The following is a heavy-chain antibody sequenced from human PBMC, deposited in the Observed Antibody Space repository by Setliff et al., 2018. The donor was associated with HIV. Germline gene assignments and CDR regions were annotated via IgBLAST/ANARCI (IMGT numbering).Heavy chain of an antibody. V-gene: IGHV4-39*07. CDR1: RDSIRNGAYY. CDR3: ARRIYGNNPYFDY. CDR2: IYYSGSA. Sequence: PSETLSLTCTVSRDSIRNGAYYWGWIRQPPGKGLEWIGSIYYSGSAYYNPSFKSRVTLSVDTSENQFSLRLSSVTAADTAVYYCARRIYGNNPYFDYWSQGTLVTVS. D-gene: IGHD4-17*01. J-gene: IGHJ4*02.